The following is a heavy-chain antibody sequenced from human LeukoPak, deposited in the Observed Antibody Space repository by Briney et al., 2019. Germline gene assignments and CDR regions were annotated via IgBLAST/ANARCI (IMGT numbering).Heavy chain of an antibody. CDR3: ARSKLLWFGDKVFYYFDY. D-gene: IGHD3-10*01. J-gene: IGHJ4*02. CDR2: MNPNSGNT. V-gene: IGHV1-8*03. Sequence: GASVKVSCKASGYTFTSYGISWVRQATGQGLEWTGWMNPNSGNTGYAQKFQGRVTITRNTSISTAYMELSSLRSEDTAVYYCARSKLLWFGDKVFYYFDYWGQGTLVTVSS. CDR1: GYTFTSYG.